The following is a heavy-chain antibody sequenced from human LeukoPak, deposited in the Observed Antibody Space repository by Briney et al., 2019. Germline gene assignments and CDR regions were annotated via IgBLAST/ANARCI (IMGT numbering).Heavy chain of an antibody. CDR3: AKISPPPGVMTTVTTDYFDY. Sequence: GGSLRLSCAASGFTFSSYWMSWVRQAPGKGLEWVSYISSSGSTIYYADSVKGRFTISRDNSKNTLYLQMNSLRAEDTAVYYCAKISPPPGVMTTVTTDYFDYWGQGTLVTVSS. D-gene: IGHD4-11*01. J-gene: IGHJ4*02. CDR2: ISSSGSTI. V-gene: IGHV3-48*01. CDR1: GFTFSSYW.